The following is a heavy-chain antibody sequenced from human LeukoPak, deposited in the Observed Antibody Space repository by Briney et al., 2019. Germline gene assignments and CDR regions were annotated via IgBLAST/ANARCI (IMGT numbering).Heavy chain of an antibody. CDR2: ISASGGTT. D-gene: IGHD3-22*01. CDR3: ARVARYYDSSGYYNY. V-gene: IGHV3-23*01. Sequence: PGGSLRLSCAASGFIFRSYGMSWVRQAPGEGLECVSVISASGGTTNYADSVKGRLTISRDNSKNSLYLQVNSLRAEDTAVYYCARVARYYDSSGYYNYWGQGTLVTVSS. CDR1: GFIFRSYG. J-gene: IGHJ4*02.